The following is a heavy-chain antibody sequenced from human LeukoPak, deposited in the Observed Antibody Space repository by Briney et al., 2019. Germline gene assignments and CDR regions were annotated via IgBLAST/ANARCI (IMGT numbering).Heavy chain of an antibody. CDR2: ISSSSSYI. D-gene: IGHD6-13*01. CDR3: ARDLELSSSHNFDY. J-gene: IGHJ4*02. V-gene: IGHV3-21*01. Sequence: GGSLRLSCAASGFTFSSYSMNWVRQAPGKGLEWVSSISSSSSYIYYADSVKGRFTISRDNAKNSLYLQMNSLRAEDTAVYYCARDLELSSSHNFDYWGQGTLVTVSS. CDR1: GFTFSSYS.